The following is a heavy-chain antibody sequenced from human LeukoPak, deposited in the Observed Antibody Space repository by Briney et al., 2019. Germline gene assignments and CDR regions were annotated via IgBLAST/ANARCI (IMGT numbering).Heavy chain of an antibody. CDR1: GYTFTGYY. Sequence: ASVKVSCKASGYTFTGYYMHWVRQAPGQGLEWMGWISAYNGNTNYAQKLQGRVTMTTDTSTSTAYMELRSLRSDDTAVYYCAREGGSSSWYSDYYYYYMDVWGKGTTVTISS. V-gene: IGHV1-18*04. D-gene: IGHD6-13*01. CDR2: ISAYNGNT. CDR3: AREGGSSSWYSDYYYYYMDV. J-gene: IGHJ6*03.